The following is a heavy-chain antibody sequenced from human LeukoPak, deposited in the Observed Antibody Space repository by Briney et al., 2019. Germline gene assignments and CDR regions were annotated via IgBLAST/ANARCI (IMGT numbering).Heavy chain of an antibody. CDR3: ARVASWSEAFDI. Sequence: GGSLRLSCEASGFRFSRYWMHWVRQAPGQGLVWVSGITSDGITTNYADFVKGRFTISRDNAKNTLYLQVDSLRPDDTAVYYCARVASWSEAFDIWGQGTMV. CDR2: ITSDGITT. CDR1: GFRFSRYW. D-gene: IGHD3-3*01. V-gene: IGHV3-74*01. J-gene: IGHJ3*02.